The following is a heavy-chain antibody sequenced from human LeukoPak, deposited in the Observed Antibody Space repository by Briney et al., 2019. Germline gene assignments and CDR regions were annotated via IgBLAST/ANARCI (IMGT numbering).Heavy chain of an antibody. Sequence: GGSLRLSCAASGFTFSSYAMHWVRQAPGKGLEYVSAISSNGGSTYYANSVKGRFTISRDNSKNTLYLQMGSLRAEDMAVYYCAREDGEIQLWFNFWGQGTLVTVSS. V-gene: IGHV3-64*01. CDR1: GFTFSSYA. CDR2: ISSNGGST. D-gene: IGHD5-18*01. CDR3: AREDGEIQLWFNF. J-gene: IGHJ4*02.